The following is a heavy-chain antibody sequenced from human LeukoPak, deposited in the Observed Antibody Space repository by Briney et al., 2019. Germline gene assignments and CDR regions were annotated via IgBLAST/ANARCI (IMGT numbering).Heavy chain of an antibody. CDR1: GFTFSSYG. CDR3: AKDQEGSLGFDP. Sequence: PGGSLRLSCAASGFTFSSYGMPWVRQAPGKGLEWVAVISYDGSNKYYADSVKGRFTISRDNSKNTLYLQMNSLRAEDTAVYYCAKDQEGSLGFDPWGQGTLVTVSS. V-gene: IGHV3-30*18. CDR2: ISYDGSNK. J-gene: IGHJ5*02. D-gene: IGHD3-10*01.